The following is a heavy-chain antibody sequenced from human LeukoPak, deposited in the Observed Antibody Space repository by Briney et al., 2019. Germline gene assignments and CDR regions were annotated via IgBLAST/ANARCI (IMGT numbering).Heavy chain of an antibody. CDR3: ARDKLRYYGMDV. Sequence: ASVKVSCKASGGTFSSYAISWVRQAPGQGLEWMGRIIPILGIANYAQKFQGRVTITADKSTSTAYMELSSLRSEDTAVYYCARDKLRYYGMDVWGQGTTVTVSS. J-gene: IGHJ6*02. V-gene: IGHV1-69*04. CDR1: GGTFSSYA. CDR2: IIPILGIA.